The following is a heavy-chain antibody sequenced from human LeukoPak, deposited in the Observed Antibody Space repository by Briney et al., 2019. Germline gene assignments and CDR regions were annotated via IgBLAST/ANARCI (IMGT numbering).Heavy chain of an antibody. CDR3: ALINYYDSSGYNFDY. Sequence: SETLSLTCIVSGGSISSSSYYWGWIRQPPGKGLEWIGSIYYSGSTYYNPSLKSRVTISVDTSKNQFSLKLSSVTAADTAVYYCALINYYDSSGYNFDYWGQGTLVTVSS. CDR1: GGSISSSSYY. CDR2: IYYSGST. D-gene: IGHD3-22*01. V-gene: IGHV4-39*01. J-gene: IGHJ4*02.